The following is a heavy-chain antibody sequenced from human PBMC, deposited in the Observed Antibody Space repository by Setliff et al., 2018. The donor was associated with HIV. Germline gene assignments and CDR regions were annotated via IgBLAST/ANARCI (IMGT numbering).Heavy chain of an antibody. D-gene: IGHD3-10*01. V-gene: IGHV3-74*01. Sequence: QPGGSLRLSCAASGFTFSPSWMHWVRQGPGKGLVWISRINGDESDTNYADSVKGRFTIPRDNAKNTPYLQMSSLRAEDTAVYYCARAGKELAAHPPYYCYYMDVWGKGTTVTVSS. CDR3: ARAGKELAAHPPYYCYYMDV. J-gene: IGHJ6*03. CDR1: GFTFSPSW. CDR2: INGDESDT.